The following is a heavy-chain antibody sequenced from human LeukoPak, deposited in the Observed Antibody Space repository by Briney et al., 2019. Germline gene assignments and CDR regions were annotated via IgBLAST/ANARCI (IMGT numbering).Heavy chain of an antibody. Sequence: SAKVSCKASGGTFSSYAISWVRQAPGQGLEWMGGIIPIFGTANYAQKFQGRVTITTDESTSTAYMELSSLRSEDTAVYYCARASVVVAATPYDRFDYWGQGTLVTVSS. CDR2: IIPIFGTA. D-gene: IGHD2-15*01. V-gene: IGHV1-69*05. CDR1: GGTFSSYA. CDR3: ARASVVVAATPYDRFDY. J-gene: IGHJ4*02.